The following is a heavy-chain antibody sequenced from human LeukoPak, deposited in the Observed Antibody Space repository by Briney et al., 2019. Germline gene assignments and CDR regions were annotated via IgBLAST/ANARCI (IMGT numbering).Heavy chain of an antibody. CDR3: ARRFLQAASRPSYFDY. D-gene: IGHD6-13*01. V-gene: IGHV4-34*01. CDR2: INHSGST. Sequence: SETLSLTCAVYGGSFSGYYWSWIRQPPGKGLEWIGEINHSGSTNYNPSLKSRVTISVDTSKNQFSLKLSSVTAADTAVYYCARRFLQAASRPSYFDYWGQGTLVTVSS. CDR1: GGSFSGYY. J-gene: IGHJ4*02.